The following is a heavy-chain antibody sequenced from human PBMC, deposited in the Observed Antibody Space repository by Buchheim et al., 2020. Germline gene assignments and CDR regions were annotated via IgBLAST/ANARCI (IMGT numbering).Heavy chain of an antibody. V-gene: IGHV3-30*03. D-gene: IGHD2-21*01. J-gene: IGHJ4*02. CDR3: ARTDCGTTHCKHLQY. CDR2: ISDDGTNN. CDR1: VFTFSTYA. Sequence: QVQLVESGGGVVQPGRSLRLSCAASVFTFSTYAMHWVRQAPGKGLEWLAVISDDGTNNYYTDAVKGRFTTSRDNSKNTVYLQVDSLTTEDTAAYYCARTDCGTTHCKHLQYWGLGTL.